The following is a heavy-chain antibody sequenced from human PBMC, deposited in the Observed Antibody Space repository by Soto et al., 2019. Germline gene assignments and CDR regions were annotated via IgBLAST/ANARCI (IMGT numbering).Heavy chain of an antibody. J-gene: IGHJ6*02. CDR3: ARALVGAADDYYYGMDV. CDR1: GFTVSIND. CDR2: IYSGGST. V-gene: IGHV3-53*01. Sequence: EVQLVESGGGLIQPGGSLRLSCAASGFTVSINDMSWVRQAPGKGLEWVSVIYSGGSTYYADSVKGRFTISRDNSKNTLYLQMNSLRAEDTAVYYCARALVGAADDYYYGMDVWGQGTTVTVSS. D-gene: IGHD1-26*01.